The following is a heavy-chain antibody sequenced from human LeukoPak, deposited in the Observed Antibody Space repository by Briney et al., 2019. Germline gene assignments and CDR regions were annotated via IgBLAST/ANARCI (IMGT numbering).Heavy chain of an antibody. V-gene: IGHV3-48*01. CDR3: ARELRWQRGYSGYGPASPSTIDY. CDR2: ISSSSSTI. CDR1: GFTFSSYS. D-gene: IGHD5-12*01. J-gene: IGHJ4*02. Sequence: PGGSLRLSCAASGFTFSSYSMNWVRQAPGKGLEWVSYISSSSSTIYYADSVKGRFTISRDNAKNSLYLQMNSLRAEDTAVYYCARELRWQRGYSGYGPASPSTIDYWGQGTLVTVSS.